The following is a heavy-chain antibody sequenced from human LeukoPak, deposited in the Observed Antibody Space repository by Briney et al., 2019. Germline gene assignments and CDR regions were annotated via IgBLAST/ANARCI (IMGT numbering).Heavy chain of an antibody. CDR1: GGSFSGYY. D-gene: IGHD1-26*01. V-gene: IGHV4-34*01. CDR2: INHSGST. Sequence: SETLSLTCAVYGGSFSGYYWSWIRQPPGKGLEWIGEINHSGSTNYNPSLKSRVTISVDTSKSQFSLKLSSVTAADTAVYYCARVLEVGATPHYYYGMDVWGQGTTVTVSS. J-gene: IGHJ6*02. CDR3: ARVLEVGATPHYYYGMDV.